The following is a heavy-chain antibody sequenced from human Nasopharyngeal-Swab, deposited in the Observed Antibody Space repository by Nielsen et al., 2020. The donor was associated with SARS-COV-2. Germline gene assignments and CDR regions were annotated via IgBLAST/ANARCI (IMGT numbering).Heavy chain of an antibody. CDR2: VRSKGSNYAT. V-gene: IGHV3-73*01. CDR1: GFTFSDSA. D-gene: IGHD2-21*02. CDR3: TRCGGGCYSGRDY. Sequence: GGSLRPSCAASGFTFSDSAIHWVRQASGKGLEWVGRVRSKGSNYATAYAASVKGRFIIFRDDPTNTAYLQMNSLKTEDTAVYYCTRCGGGCYSGRDYWGQGTLVTVSS. J-gene: IGHJ4*02.